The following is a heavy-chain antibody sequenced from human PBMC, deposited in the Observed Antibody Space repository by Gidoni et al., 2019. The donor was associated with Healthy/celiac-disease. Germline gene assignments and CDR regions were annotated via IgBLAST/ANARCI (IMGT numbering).Heavy chain of an antibody. CDR1: GYSISSGYY. Sequence: QVQLQESGPGLVKPSETLSLTCTVSGYSISSGYYWGWIRQPPGKGLEWIGSIYHSGSTYYNPSLKSRVTISVDTSKNQFSLKLSSVTAADTAVYYCAREELRGAHVDTAMGIAAGGYWGQGTLVTVSS. V-gene: IGHV4-38-2*02. J-gene: IGHJ4*02. CDR3: AREELRGAHVDTAMGIAAGGY. CDR2: IYHSGST. D-gene: IGHD5-18*01.